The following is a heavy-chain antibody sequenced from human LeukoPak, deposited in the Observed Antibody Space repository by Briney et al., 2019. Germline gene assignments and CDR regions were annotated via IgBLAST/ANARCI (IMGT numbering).Heavy chain of an antibody. V-gene: IGHV1-69*05. CDR3: ARDLYPVAAAADGDY. J-gene: IGHJ4*02. Sequence: SVKVSCKASGGTFSSYAISWVRQAPGQGLEWMGGIIPIFGTANYAQTFQGRVTITTDESTSTAYMELSSLRSEDTAVYYCARDLYPVAAAADGDYWGQGTLVTVSS. CDR2: IIPIFGTA. D-gene: IGHD6-13*01. CDR1: GGTFSSYA.